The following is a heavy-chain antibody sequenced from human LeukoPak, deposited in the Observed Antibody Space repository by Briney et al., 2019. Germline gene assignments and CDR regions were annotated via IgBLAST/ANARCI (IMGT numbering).Heavy chain of an antibody. D-gene: IGHD4-17*01. V-gene: IGHV4-34*01. Sequence: SETLSLTCAVYGGSFSGYYWSWIRQPPGKGLEWIGEINHSGSTNYNPSLKSRVTISVDTSKNQFSLKLSSVTAADTAVYYCARAYGDDYYYYMDVWGKGTTVTVSS. J-gene: IGHJ6*03. CDR3: ARAYGDDYYYYMDV. CDR1: GGSFSGYY. CDR2: INHSGST.